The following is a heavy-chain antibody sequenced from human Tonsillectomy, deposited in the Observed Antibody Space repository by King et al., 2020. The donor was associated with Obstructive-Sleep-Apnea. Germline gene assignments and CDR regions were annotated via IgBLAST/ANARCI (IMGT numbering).Heavy chain of an antibody. CDR1: GGSIRSYY. V-gene: IGHV4-4*07. Sequence: VQLQESGPGLVKPSETLSLTCTVSGGSIRSYYWSWIRQPAGKGLEWIGRIYTSWSTNYNPPLKSRVPMSVDTSKNQFSLKLSSVTAADTAVYYCARGSLMDNWFDPWGQGTLVTVSS. CDR2: IYTSWST. J-gene: IGHJ5*02. CDR3: ARGSLMDNWFDP.